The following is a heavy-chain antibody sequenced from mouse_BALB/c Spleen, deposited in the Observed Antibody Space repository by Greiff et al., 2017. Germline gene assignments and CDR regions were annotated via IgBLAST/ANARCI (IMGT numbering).Heavy chain of an antibody. CDR1: GYTFSSYW. CDR3: ARQAYYRYDTAY. J-gene: IGHJ2*01. Sequence: QVQLQQSGAELMKPGASVKISCKATGYTFSSYWIEWVKQRPGHGLEWIGEILPGSGSTNYNEKFKGKATFTADTSSNTAYMQLSSLTSEDSAVYYCARQAYYRYDTAYWGQGTTLTVSS. D-gene: IGHD2-14*01. V-gene: IGHV1-9*01. CDR2: ILPGSGST.